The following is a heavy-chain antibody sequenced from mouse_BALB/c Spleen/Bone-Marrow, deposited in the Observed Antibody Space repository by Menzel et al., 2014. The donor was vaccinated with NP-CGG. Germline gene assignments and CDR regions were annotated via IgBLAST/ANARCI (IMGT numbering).Heavy chain of an antibody. CDR3: ARDRGYDGDAMDY. J-gene: IGHJ4*01. CDR1: GFSLTGYG. V-gene: IGHV2-6-7*01. Sequence: QVQLKQSGPGLVAPSQSLSIPCTVSGFSLTGYGVNWVRQPPGKGLEWLGMIWGDGSTDYNSALKSRLSISKDNSKSQVFLKMNSLQTDDTARYYCARDRGYDGDAMDYWGQGTSVTVSS. D-gene: IGHD2-2*01. CDR2: IWGDGST.